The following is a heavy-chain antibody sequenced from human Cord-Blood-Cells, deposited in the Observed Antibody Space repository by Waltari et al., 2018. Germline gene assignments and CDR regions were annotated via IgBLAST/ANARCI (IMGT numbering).Heavy chain of an antibody. V-gene: IGHV4-39*01. CDR1: GGSISSSSYY. CDR3: ARRYCSSTSCYWYFDL. Sequence: QLQLQESGPGLVKPSETLSLTCTVSGGSISSSSYYWGWIRQPPGKGLEWIGSIYYSGSTYYNPSLKSRVTISVDTSKNQFSLKLSSVTAADTAVYYCARRYCSSTSCYWYFDLWGRDTLVTVSS. D-gene: IGHD2-2*01. CDR2: IYYSGST. J-gene: IGHJ2*01.